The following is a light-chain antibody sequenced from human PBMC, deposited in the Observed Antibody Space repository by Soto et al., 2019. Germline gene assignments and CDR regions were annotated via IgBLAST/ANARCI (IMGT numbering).Light chain of an antibody. CDR2: EVS. V-gene: IGLV2-14*01. CDR1: SSEVGGYNY. CDR3: SSYTSSSTLYV. J-gene: IGLJ1*01. Sequence: QSVLTQPASVSGSPGQSITISCTGTSSEVGGYNYVSWYQQHPGKAPKLMIYEVSNRPSGVSNRFSGSKSGNTASLTISVLQAEDEADYYCSSYTSSSTLYVFGPGTKLTVL.